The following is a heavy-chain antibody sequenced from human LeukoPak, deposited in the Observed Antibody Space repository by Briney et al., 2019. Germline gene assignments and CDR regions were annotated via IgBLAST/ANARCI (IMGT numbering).Heavy chain of an antibody. Sequence: SETLSLTCVLYGGSSSGYYWSWIRQPPGKGLEWIGEINHSGSTNYNPSLKSRVTISVDTSKNQFSLKLSSVTAADTAVYYCARPRGYYGSGSFYYWGQGTLVTVSS. D-gene: IGHD3-10*01. CDR1: GGSSSGYY. CDR3: ARPRGYYGSGSFYY. J-gene: IGHJ4*02. V-gene: IGHV4-34*01. CDR2: INHSGST.